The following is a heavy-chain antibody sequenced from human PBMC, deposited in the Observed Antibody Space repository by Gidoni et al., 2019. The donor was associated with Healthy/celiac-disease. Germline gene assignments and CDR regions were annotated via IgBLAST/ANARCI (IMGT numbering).Heavy chain of an antibody. CDR1: GFTFSYYY. J-gene: IGHJ4*02. CDR3: ARLYDSSGYWEYYFDY. CDR2: ISSSGSTI. D-gene: IGHD3-22*01. V-gene: IGHV3-11*01. Sequence: QVQLVESGGGLVKPGGSLRLSCAASGFTFSYYYMSWIRQAPGKGLEWFSYISSSGSTIYYADSVKGRFTISRDNAKNSLYLQMNSLRAEDTAVYYCARLYDSSGYWEYYFDYWGQGTLVTVSS.